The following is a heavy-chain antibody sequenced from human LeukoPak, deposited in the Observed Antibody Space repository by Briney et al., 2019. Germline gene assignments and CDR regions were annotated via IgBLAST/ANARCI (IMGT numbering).Heavy chain of an antibody. CDR2: ISSSGSTI. CDR3: ARDDGSGPLDY. CDR1: GFTFSDYY. D-gene: IGHD3-3*01. J-gene: IGHJ4*02. Sequence: GESLRLSCAASGFTFSDYYMSWISQAPGKGLEWVSYISSSGSTIYYADSVKGRFTISRDNANNSLYLQMNSLRAEDTAVYYCARDDGSGPLDYWGQGTLVTVSS. V-gene: IGHV3-11*04.